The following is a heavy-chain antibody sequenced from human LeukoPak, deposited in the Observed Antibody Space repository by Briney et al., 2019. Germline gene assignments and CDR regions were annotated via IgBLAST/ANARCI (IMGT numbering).Heavy chain of an antibody. CDR1: GFTFRDSA. Sequence: PGGSLRLSCAASGFTFRDSAMSWVRQAPGKGLEWASLISFSGDNTYYTAFVKGRFTIFSDNYKETLYLQMNSTRAEDTAYYYGARDIELSTWGVGTMVTVSS. V-gene: IGHV3-23*01. CDR2: ISFSGDNT. D-gene: IGHD3-16*02. CDR3: ARDIELST. J-gene: IGHJ3*01.